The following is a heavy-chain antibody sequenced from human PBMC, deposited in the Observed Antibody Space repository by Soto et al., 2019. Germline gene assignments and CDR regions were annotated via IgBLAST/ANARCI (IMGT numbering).Heavy chain of an antibody. CDR3: VRHNGLGAYDWLDP. V-gene: IGHV4-59*08. J-gene: IGHJ5*02. D-gene: IGHD1-26*01. CDR2: IHYSGTT. Sequence: QVQLQESGPGLVKPSETLSLTCNVSGGSISGYYWNWIRQSPGKGLEWIGHIHYSGTTDYNPSLKRRVIISLDTSKKQFSLKLDSVTAADTAVYYCVRHNGLGAYDWLDPWGQGTLVTVSS. CDR1: GGSISGYY.